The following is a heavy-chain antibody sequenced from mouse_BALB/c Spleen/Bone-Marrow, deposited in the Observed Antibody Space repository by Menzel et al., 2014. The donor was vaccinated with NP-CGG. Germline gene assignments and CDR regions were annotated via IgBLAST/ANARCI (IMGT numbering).Heavy chain of an antibody. D-gene: IGHD2-14*01. CDR3: ARIGNRLSYSLDY. CDR2: ISPYNGVT. CDR1: GYTFTDYN. V-gene: IGHV1S29*02. J-gene: IGHJ4*01. Sequence: VQLQHSGPELEKPGASVKISCKASGYTFTDYNMHWVKQSHGKSLEWIGYISPYNGVTGYNQRFKSKATLTVDSSSSTAYMELRSLTSEDSVVYYCARIGNRLSYSLDYWGRGTSVTVSS.